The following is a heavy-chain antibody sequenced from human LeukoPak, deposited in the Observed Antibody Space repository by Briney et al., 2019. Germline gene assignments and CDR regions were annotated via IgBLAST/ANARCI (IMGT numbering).Heavy chain of an antibody. CDR2: INQDGSEK. CDR3: ARGADGVSSNSRGWFDP. V-gene: IGHV3-7*01. Sequence: PGGSLRLSCVASGFTISSYWMIWVRQAPGKGLEWVANINQDGSEKNYVDSVKGRFTISRDNAKNSLFLQMNSLRAEDTAVYSRARGADGVSSNSRGWFDPWGQGTLVTVSS. J-gene: IGHJ5*02. D-gene: IGHD2-15*01. CDR1: GFTISSYW.